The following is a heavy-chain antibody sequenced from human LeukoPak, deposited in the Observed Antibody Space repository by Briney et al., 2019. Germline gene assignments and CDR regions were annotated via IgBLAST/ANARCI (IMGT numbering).Heavy chain of an antibody. D-gene: IGHD3-10*01. CDR2: INVGNGNT. V-gene: IGHV1-3*01. Sequence: ASVKVSCKASGYTFTTYSIHWVRQAPGQGLEWMAWINVGNGNTKYSQKFQGRVTITTDTSANTAYMELSSLRSEDTAVYFCARDLIVYGSGSYFDYWGQGTLVTVSS. CDR3: ARDLIVYGSGSYFDY. J-gene: IGHJ4*02. CDR1: GYTFTTYS.